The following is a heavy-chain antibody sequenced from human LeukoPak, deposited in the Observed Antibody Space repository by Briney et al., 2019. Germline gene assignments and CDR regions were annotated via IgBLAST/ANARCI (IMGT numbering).Heavy chain of an antibody. CDR1: GGSISSYY. J-gene: IGHJ6*03. D-gene: IGHD6-19*01. CDR2: IYTSGST. V-gene: IGHV4-4*07. CDR3: ARDLVAGYYYYLYIDV. Sequence: SETLSLTCTVSGGSISSYYWSWIRQPAGKGLEWIGRIYTSGSTNYNPSLKSRVTMSVDTSKNQFSLKLSSVTAADTAVYYCARDLVAGYYYYLYIDVWGKGTTVTISS.